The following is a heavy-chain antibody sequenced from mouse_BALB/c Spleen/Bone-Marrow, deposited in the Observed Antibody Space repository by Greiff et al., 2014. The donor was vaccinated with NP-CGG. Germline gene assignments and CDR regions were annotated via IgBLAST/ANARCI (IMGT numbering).Heavy chain of an antibody. CDR1: GYTFTDYA. V-gene: IGHV1-67*01. J-gene: IGHJ3*01. CDR2: ISTYSGNT. Sequence: VQLQQSGPELVRPGVSVKISCKGSGYTFTDYAMHWVKQSHAKSLEWIGVISTYSGNTNYNQKFKGKATMTVDKSSSTAYMELAILTSEDSAIYYCARGGIYYGSSSFAYWGQGTPVTVSA. CDR3: ARGGIYYGSSSFAY. D-gene: IGHD1-1*01.